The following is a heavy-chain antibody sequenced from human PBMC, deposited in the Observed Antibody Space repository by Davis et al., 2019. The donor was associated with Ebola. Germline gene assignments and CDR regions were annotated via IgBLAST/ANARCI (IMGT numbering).Heavy chain of an antibody. D-gene: IGHD2-2*02. V-gene: IGHV3-23*01. CDR2: LGNTGAPT. Sequence: PGGSLRLSCEASGFTFSDYAMSWVRQAPGKGLEWVSTLGNTGAPTYYADSVKGRFTISRDNSKNTLSLQMNSLRAEDTALYYCAREGGYCSSTSCYMCFDPWGQGTLVTVSS. CDR3: AREGGYCSSTSCYMCFDP. J-gene: IGHJ5*02. CDR1: GFTFSDYA.